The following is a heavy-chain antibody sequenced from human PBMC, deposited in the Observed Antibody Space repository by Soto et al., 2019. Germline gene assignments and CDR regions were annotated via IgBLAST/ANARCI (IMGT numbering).Heavy chain of an antibody. CDR2: IIPIFGTA. Sequence: QVQLVQSGAEVKKPGSSVKVSCKASGGTFSSYAISWVRQAPGQGLEWMGGIIPIFGTANYAQKFQGRVTIPADESTSTAYMELRSLRSEDTAVYYCATSLSYYYYCGMDVWGQGTTVTVSS. CDR1: GGTFSSYA. V-gene: IGHV1-69*01. J-gene: IGHJ6*02. CDR3: ATSLSYYYYCGMDV. D-gene: IGHD3-16*01.